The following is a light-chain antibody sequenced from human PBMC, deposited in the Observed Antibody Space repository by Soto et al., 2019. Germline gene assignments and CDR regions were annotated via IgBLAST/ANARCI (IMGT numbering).Light chain of an antibody. CDR2: EVN. CDR1: RSDVGGYDY. Sequence: QSALTQPPSASGSLGQSITISCTGTRSDVGGYDYVSWFQQYPGKAPKLMIYEVNKRPSGVPDRFSGSKSGNTASLTVSGLQAEDEADYYCSSYAGTNSVIFGGRTKLTVL. J-gene: IGLJ2*01. V-gene: IGLV2-8*01. CDR3: SSYAGTNSVI.